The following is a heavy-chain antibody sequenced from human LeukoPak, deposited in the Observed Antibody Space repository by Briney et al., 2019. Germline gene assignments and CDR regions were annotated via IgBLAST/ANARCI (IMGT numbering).Heavy chain of an antibody. CDR2: ISYDGSYK. D-gene: IGHD2-2*01. CDR3: ANDLGVPAAQRQGYYYGMDV. J-gene: IGHJ6*02. CDR1: GFTFSSFG. Sequence: GGSLRLSCAASGFTFSSFGMHCVRQAPGKGLEWVAVISYDGSYKSSADSVKGRFTISRDNSKNMLYLQMNSLRVEDTAVYCCANDLGVPAAQRQGYYYGMDVWGQGTTVTVSS. V-gene: IGHV3-30*18.